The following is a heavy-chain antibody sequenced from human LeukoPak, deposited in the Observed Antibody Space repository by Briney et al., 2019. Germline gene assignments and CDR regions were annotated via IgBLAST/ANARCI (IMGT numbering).Heavy chain of an antibody. CDR2: IYYSGST. V-gene: IGHV4-39*07. CDR1: GGSISSSSYY. D-gene: IGHD6-13*01. Sequence: SETLSLTCTVSGGSISSSSYYWGWIRQPPGKGLEWIGSIYYSGSTYYNPSLKSRVTISVDTSKNQFSLKLSSVTAADTAVYYCARDPGWAAAASYLDYWGQGTLVTVSS. J-gene: IGHJ4*02. CDR3: ARDPGWAAAASYLDY.